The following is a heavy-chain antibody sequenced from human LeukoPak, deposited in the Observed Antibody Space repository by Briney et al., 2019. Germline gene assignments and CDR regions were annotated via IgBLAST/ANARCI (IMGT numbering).Heavy chain of an antibody. Sequence: TGGSLRLSCAASRFTFSNYWMHWVRQAPGKGLVWVSRIDSDGSRTSYADSVKVRFTISRDNAKNTLYLQMNSLRAEDTAVYYCARKSGSYYFFDYWGQGTLVTVSS. J-gene: IGHJ4*02. D-gene: IGHD1-26*01. CDR2: IDSDGSRT. CDR3: ARKSGSYYFFDY. CDR1: RFTFSNYW. V-gene: IGHV3-74*01.